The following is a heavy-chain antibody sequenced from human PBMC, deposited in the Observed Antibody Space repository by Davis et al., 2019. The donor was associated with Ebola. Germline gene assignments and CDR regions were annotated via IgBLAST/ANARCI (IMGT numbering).Heavy chain of an antibody. CDR1: GVSISRHY. CDR3: SERGSSV. V-gene: IGHV4-59*03. CDR2: IYYTFLA. D-gene: IGHD3-10*01. J-gene: IGHJ4*02. Sequence: PSETLSLTCTVSGVSISRHYWSWIRQPPGKRLEWFGSIYYTFLAYYTPLLASRATRAVDTSKNQFSLKLTSVTAADTAMYYCSERGSSVWGQGTLVTVSS.